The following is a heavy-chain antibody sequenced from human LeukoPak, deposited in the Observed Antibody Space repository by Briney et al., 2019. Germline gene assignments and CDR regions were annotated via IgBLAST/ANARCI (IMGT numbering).Heavy chain of an antibody. J-gene: IGHJ5*02. Sequence: SGTLSLTCDVSGGSITSSNWWSWVRQPPGKGLEWIGEMYIGGTTHYNPSLKSRVTMSVDRSKNEFSLELSSVTAADTAVYYCARHGSYWFDPWGQGTLVTVSS. CDR3: ARHGSYWFDP. CDR1: GGSITSSNW. D-gene: IGHD6-6*01. V-gene: IGHV4-4*02. CDR2: MYIGGTT.